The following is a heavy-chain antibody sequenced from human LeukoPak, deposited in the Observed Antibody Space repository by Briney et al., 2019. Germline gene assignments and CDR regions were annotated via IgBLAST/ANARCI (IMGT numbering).Heavy chain of an antibody. CDR2: IRYDGSNK. CDR1: GFTFSSYG. V-gene: IGHV3-30*02. J-gene: IGHJ4*02. CDR3: AKDRYYDILTGYIDY. Sequence: GGSLRLSCAASGFTFSSYGMHWVRQAPGKGLEWVAFIRYDGSNKYYADSVKGRFTISRDNSKNTLYLQMNSLRAEDTAVYYGAKDRYYDILTGYIDYWGQGTLVTVSS. D-gene: IGHD3-9*01.